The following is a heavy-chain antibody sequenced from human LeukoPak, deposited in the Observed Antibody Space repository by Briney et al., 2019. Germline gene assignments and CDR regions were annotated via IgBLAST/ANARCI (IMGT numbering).Heavy chain of an antibody. CDR2: IHHSGST. CDR1: GVSLSNNGYS. J-gene: IGHJ4*02. D-gene: IGHD3-22*01. Sequence: SETLSLTCAVSGVSLSNNGYSWNWIRQPPGKSLEWIGYIHHSGSTYYNPSLKNRVTISVDRSKNQFSLKLNSVTAADTAVYYCARSHYDSSGSPIFGLGVDYWGQGTLVTVSS. CDR3: ARSHYDSSGSPIFGLGVDY. V-gene: IGHV4-30-2*01.